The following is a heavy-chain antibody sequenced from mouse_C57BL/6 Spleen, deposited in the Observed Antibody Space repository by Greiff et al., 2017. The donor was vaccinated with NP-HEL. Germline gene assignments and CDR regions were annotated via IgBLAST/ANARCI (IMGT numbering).Heavy chain of an antibody. CDR1: GYTFTSYW. V-gene: IGHV1-53*01. J-gene: IGHJ2*01. CDR3: ATTVVSVFYYYGY. CDR2: INPSNGGT. D-gene: IGHD1-1*01. Sequence: QVQLQQSGTELVKPGASVKLSCKASGYTFTSYWMHWVKQRPGQGLEWIGNINPSNGGTNYNEKFKSKATLTVDKSSSPAYMQLSSLTSADSEVYYYATTVVSVFYYYGYWGQGTTLTVSS.